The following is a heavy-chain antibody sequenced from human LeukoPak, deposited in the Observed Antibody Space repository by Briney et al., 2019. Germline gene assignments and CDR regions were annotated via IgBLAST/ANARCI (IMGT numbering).Heavy chain of an antibody. CDR2: ISYSGNT. V-gene: IGHV4-59*01. Sequence: SETLSLTCTVSGGSISTYYWSWIRQPPGKGLEWIGYISYSGNTNYNPSLKSRVTISVDTSKNQFSLRLSSVTAADTAVYYCSRDRNYYDSGSYWHAFDIWGQGTMVGVSS. CDR3: SRDRNYYDSGSYWHAFDI. D-gene: IGHD3-10*01. J-gene: IGHJ3*02. CDR1: GGSISTYY.